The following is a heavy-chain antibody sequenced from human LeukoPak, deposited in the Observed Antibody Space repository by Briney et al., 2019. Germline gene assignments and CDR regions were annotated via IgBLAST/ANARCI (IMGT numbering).Heavy chain of an antibody. J-gene: IGHJ4*02. V-gene: IGHV3-48*01. CDR1: GFTFSSYS. CDR3: ARRSGSYKLDY. CDR2: ISSSSSSI. Sequence: PGGSLRLSCAASGFTFSSYSMNWVRQAPGKGLEWVSYISSSSSSIYYADSVKGRFTISRDNGKNSMYLQMNSLRAEDTAVYYCARRSGSYKLDYWGQGTLVTVSS. D-gene: IGHD3-10*01.